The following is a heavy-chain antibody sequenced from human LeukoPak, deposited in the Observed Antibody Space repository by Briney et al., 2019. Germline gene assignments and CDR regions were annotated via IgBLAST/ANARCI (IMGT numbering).Heavy chain of an antibody. CDR3: ATMPPSGAHNSLDH. V-gene: IGHV3-21*01. D-gene: IGHD2-2*01. J-gene: IGHJ4*02. Sequence: PGGSLRLSCAASGFTFNKYNMNWVRQAPGKGLEWVSSISSSSSYIYYADSVKGRSTISRDNAKNSLYLQMNSLGAEDTAVYYCATMPPSGAHNSLDHWGQGTLVTVSS. CDR1: GFTFNKYN. CDR2: ISSSSSYI.